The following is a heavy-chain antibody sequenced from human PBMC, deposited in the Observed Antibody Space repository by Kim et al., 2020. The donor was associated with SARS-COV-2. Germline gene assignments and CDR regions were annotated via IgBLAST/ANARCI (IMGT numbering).Heavy chain of an antibody. Sequence: GKGRFTISRDNSKNTLYLQMNSLRAEDTAVYYCARDFYSSSWYSLGYFQHWGLGTLVTVSS. CDR3: ARDFYSSSWYSLGYFQH. D-gene: IGHD6-13*01. J-gene: IGHJ1*01. V-gene: IGHV3-53*01.